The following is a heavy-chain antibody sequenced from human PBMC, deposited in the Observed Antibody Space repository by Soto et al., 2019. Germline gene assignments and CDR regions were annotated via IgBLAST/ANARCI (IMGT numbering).Heavy chain of an antibody. V-gene: IGHV4-34*01. J-gene: IGHJ4*02. CDR3: ARGPGATTGGY. D-gene: IGHD1-26*01. Sequence: XXTLSLPFAVYGTSFSGYYWRWLRQPPGKGLEWIGEINHSGSTNYNPSLKSRVTISVDTSKNQFSLKLSSVTAADTAVYYCARGPGATTGGYWGQGTLVTVSS. CDR2: INHSGST. CDR1: GTSFSGYY.